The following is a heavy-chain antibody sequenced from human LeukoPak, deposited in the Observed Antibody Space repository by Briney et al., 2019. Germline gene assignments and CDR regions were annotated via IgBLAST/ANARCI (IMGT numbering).Heavy chain of an antibody. D-gene: IGHD6-19*01. CDR1: GFTFSSYE. V-gene: IGHV3-7*01. CDR2: IKQDGSKK. CDR3: ARERSGWLFDY. J-gene: IGHJ4*02. Sequence: PGGSLRLSCAASGFTFSSYEMNRVSQAPGKGLEWVANIKQDGSKKYYVDSVKGRFTISRDNAKNSLYLQMNSLRAEDTAVYYCARERSGWLFDYWGQGTLVTVSS.